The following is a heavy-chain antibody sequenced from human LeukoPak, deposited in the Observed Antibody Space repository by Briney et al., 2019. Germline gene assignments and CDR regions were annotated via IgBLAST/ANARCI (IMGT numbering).Heavy chain of an antibody. CDR2: INSDGSST. CDR1: GFTFSSYW. V-gene: IGHV3-74*01. CDR3: ARERSIAAAGVLLGGGMDV. J-gene: IGHJ6*02. D-gene: IGHD6-13*01. Sequence: GGSLRPSCAASGFTFSSYWMHWVRQAPGKGLVWVSRINSDGSSTSYADSVKGRFTISRDNAKNTLYLQMNSLRAEDTAVYYCARERSIAAAGVLLGGGMDVWGQGTAVTVSS.